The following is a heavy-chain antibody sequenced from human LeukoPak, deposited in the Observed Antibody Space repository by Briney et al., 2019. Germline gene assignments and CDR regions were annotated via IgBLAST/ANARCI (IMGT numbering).Heavy chain of an antibody. J-gene: IGHJ4*02. V-gene: IGHV3-66*01. Sequence: GGSLRLSCAASGFTFSSYEMNWVRQAPGKGLEWVSVIYSGGSTYYADSVKGRFTISRDNSKNTLYLQMNSLRAEDTAVYYCARNLLVGATKDYWGQGTLVTVSS. CDR3: ARNLLVGATKDY. D-gene: IGHD1-26*01. CDR1: GFTFSSYE. CDR2: IYSGGST.